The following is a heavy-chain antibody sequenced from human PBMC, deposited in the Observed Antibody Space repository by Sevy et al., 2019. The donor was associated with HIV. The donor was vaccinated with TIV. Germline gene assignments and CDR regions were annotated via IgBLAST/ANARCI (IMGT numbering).Heavy chain of an antibody. J-gene: IGHJ3*02. V-gene: IGHV3-7*01. CDR3: ARAGGWGNINHSNQILDI. D-gene: IGHD3-16*01. CDR1: EFIFTGYW. Sequence: GGSLRLSCAASEFIFTGYWMNWVRQAPGKGLEWVANIDQDGSDKRYVDSVRGRFTISRDNANNFLYLHMSSLRADETAVYYCARAGGWGNINHSNQILDIWGHGTKVTVSS. CDR2: IDQDGSDK.